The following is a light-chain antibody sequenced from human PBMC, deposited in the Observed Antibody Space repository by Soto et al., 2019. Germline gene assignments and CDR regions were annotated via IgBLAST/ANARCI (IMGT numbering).Light chain of an antibody. CDR3: QQYGSSPPYT. J-gene: IGKJ2*01. Sequence: EIVLTQSPVILSLSPGERATLSCRASQSVSGSYLAWYQQKPGQAPRLLIYGASSRATGIPDRFSGSGSGTDFTLTISRMEPDDFALYYCQQYGSSPPYTFGRGTKLEIK. CDR1: QSVSGSY. V-gene: IGKV3-20*01. CDR2: GAS.